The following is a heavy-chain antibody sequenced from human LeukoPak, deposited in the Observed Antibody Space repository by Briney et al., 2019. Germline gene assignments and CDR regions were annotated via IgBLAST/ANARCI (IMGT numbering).Heavy chain of an antibody. CDR2: IYSGGST. CDR3: AREYSGSYYFGY. Sequence: GGSLRLSCAASGFTVSSNYMSWVRQAPGKGLEWVSVIYSGGSTYYADSVKGRFTISRDNSKNTLYLQMNSLRAEDTAVYYCAREYSGSYYFGYWGQGTLVTVSS. J-gene: IGHJ4*02. D-gene: IGHD1-26*01. V-gene: IGHV3-66*01. CDR1: GFTVSSNY.